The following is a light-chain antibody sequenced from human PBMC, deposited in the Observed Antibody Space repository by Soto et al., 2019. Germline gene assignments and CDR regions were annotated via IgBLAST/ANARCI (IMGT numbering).Light chain of an antibody. CDR2: DTS. CDR3: LHRNNWAWT. V-gene: IGKV3-11*01. J-gene: IGKJ1*01. Sequence: EILLTQSPATLSLSPGERATLPCRASQSVSSYLAWYQQKPGQAPRLLIYDTSNRATGIPARFSGSGSGTDFTLTISSLEPEDFAVYYCLHRNNWAWTFGQGTKVDIK. CDR1: QSVSSY.